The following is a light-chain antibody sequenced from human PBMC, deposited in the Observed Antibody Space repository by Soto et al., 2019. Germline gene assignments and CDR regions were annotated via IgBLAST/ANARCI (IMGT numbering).Light chain of an antibody. V-gene: IGKV1-33*01. CDR2: DAS. Sequence: DIQMTQSPSTLSASVGDRVTITCRASQIISSWLAWYQQKPGKAPKLLIYDASNLETGVPSRFSGSGSGTDFTFTISSLQPEDIATYYCQQYDNLPPFTFGQGTRLEIK. CDR1: QIISSW. CDR3: QQYDNLPPFT. J-gene: IGKJ5*01.